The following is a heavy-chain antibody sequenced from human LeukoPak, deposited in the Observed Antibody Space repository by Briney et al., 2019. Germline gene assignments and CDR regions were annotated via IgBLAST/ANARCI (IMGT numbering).Heavy chain of an antibody. CDR2: IIPIFGTA. CDR1: GGTFSSYA. Sequence: SVKVTCTASGGTFSSYAISWVRQAPGQGLEWMGGIIPIFGTANYAQKFQGRVTITTDESTSTAYMELSSLRSEDTAVYYCAREGYVNYDFWSGSDTYDYWGQGTLVTVSS. V-gene: IGHV1-69*05. D-gene: IGHD3-3*01. J-gene: IGHJ4*02. CDR3: AREGYVNYDFWSGSDTYDY.